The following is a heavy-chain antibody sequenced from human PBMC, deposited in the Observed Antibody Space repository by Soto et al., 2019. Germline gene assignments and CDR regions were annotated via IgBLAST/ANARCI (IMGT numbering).Heavy chain of an antibody. V-gene: IGHV4-59*01. CDR2: IYYSGST. D-gene: IGHD1-1*01. Sequence: QVQLQESGPGLVKPSETLSLTCTVSGGSISSYYWSWIRQPPGKGLEWIGYIYYSGSTNYNPSLQSRVTISVDTSKNLFSLKLSSVTAADTAVYYCAREGTTVDSYYYYGMDVWGQGTTVTVSS. CDR3: AREGTTVDSYYYYGMDV. J-gene: IGHJ6*02. CDR1: GGSISSYY.